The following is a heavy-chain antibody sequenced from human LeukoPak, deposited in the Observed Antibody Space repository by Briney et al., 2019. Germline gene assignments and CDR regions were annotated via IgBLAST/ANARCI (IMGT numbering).Heavy chain of an antibody. CDR1: GFIFGNYA. J-gene: IGHJ3*02. CDR3: AKGRGSYNALDI. CDR2: ISYHGRNI. V-gene: IGHV3-30-3*01. D-gene: IGHD3-10*01. Sequence: GRSLRLSCAASGFIFGNYAMHWVRQAPGKGLEWVAAISYHGRNIYYADSVKGRFITSRDNSENTLYLQMSSLTTEDTAMYYCAKGRGSYNALDIWGQGTVVTVSS.